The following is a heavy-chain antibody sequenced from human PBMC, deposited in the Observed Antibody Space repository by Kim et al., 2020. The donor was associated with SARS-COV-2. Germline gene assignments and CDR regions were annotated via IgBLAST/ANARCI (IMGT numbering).Heavy chain of an antibody. D-gene: IGHD3-22*01. CDR3: ARLGYYDSSGYAHFDY. V-gene: IGHV5-10-1*01. J-gene: IGHJ4*02. Sequence: SFQGHVTISADKSISTAYLQWSSLKASDTAMYYCARLGYYDSSGYAHFDYWGQGTLVTVSS.